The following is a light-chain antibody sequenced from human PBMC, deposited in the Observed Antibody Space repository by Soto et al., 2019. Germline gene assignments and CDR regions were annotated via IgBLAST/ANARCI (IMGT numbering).Light chain of an antibody. V-gene: IGLV2-14*01. J-gene: IGLJ1*01. CDR2: DVS. CDR1: SSDVGGYIY. Sequence: QSVLTQPASVSGSPGQSITISCTGTSSDVGGYIYVSWYQQHPGKAPKLLIYDVSNRPSGVSNRFSGSKSGSTASLTISGRQAEDEADYYCNSYRGTSTPGVFGTGTKLTVL. CDR3: NSYRGTSTPGV.